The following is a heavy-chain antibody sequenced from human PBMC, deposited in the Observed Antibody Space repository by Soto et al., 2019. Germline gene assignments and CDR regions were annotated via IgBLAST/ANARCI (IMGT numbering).Heavy chain of an antibody. D-gene: IGHD6-19*01. V-gene: IGHV3-23*01. Sequence: EVQLLESGGGLVQPGGSLRLSCAASGFTFSSYAMSWVRQAPGKGLEWVSAISGSGGRTYYADSVKGRFTISRDNSKNTLYLQMNSLRAEDTAVYYCAKVTQWPGHLFDYWGQGSLVTVSS. J-gene: IGHJ4*02. CDR3: AKVTQWPGHLFDY. CDR2: ISGSGGRT. CDR1: GFTFSSYA.